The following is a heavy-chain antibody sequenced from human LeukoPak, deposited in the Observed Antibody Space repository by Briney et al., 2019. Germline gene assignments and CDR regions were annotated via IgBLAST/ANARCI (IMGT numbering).Heavy chain of an antibody. Sequence: GASVKLSCKASGYTFTGYYMHWVRQAPGQGLEWMGWINPNSGGTNYAQKFQGRVTMTRDTSISTAYMELSRLRSDDTAVYYCARDDIAVAGPGDYWGQGTLVTVSS. CDR2: INPNSGGT. V-gene: IGHV1-2*02. CDR3: ARDDIAVAGPGDY. J-gene: IGHJ4*02. CDR1: GYTFTGYY. D-gene: IGHD6-19*01.